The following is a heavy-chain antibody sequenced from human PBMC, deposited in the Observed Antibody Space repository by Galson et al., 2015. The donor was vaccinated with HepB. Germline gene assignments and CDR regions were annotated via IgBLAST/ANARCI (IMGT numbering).Heavy chain of an antibody. Sequence: SVTVSCKASGYTFTSYAMNWVRQAPGQGLEWMGWINTNTGNPTYAQGFTGRFVFSLDTSVSTAYLQISSLKAEDTAVYYCARDFGLTQPGYSSSWYGYDAFDIWGQGTMVTVSS. CDR3: ARDFGLTQPGYSSSWYGYDAFDI. CDR1: GYTFTSYA. J-gene: IGHJ3*02. D-gene: IGHD6-13*01. CDR2: INTNTGNP. V-gene: IGHV7-4-1*02.